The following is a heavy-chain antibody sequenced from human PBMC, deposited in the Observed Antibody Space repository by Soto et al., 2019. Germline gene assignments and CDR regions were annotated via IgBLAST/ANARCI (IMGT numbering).Heavy chain of an antibody. D-gene: IGHD5-18*01. CDR3: ARALIQLWPHYYYGMDV. V-gene: IGHV4-30-4*01. CDR2: IYYSGTT. CDR1: GGSISSGDYY. J-gene: IGHJ6*02. Sequence: SETLSLTCTVSGGSISSGDYYWSWIRQPPGKGLEWIGYIYYSGTTYYNPSPKSRVTISVDTSKNQFSLKVSSVTAADTAVYYCARALIQLWPHYYYGMDVWGQGTTVTVSS.